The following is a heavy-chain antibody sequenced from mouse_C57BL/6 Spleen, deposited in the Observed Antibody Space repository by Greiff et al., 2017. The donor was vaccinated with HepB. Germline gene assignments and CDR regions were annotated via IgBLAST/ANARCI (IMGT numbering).Heavy chain of an antibody. D-gene: IGHD1-1*01. CDR3: ARAATVVADYFDY. CDR2: INPNNGGT. J-gene: IGHJ2*01. V-gene: IGHV1-18*01. CDR1: GYTFTDYN. Sequence: EVQLQQSGPELVKPGASVKIPCKASGYTFTDYNMDWVKQSHGKSLEWIGDINPNNGGTIYNQKFKGKATLTVDKSSSTAYMELLSLTSEDTAVYYCARAATVVADYFDYWGQGTTLTVSS.